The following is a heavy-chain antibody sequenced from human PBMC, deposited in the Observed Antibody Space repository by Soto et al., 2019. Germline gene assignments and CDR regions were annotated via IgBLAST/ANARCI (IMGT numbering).Heavy chain of an antibody. CDR1: GFTFSGYG. D-gene: IGHD2-15*01. J-gene: IGHJ4*02. Sequence: GGSLRLSCAVSGFTFSGYGMHWVRQSPGKGLEWVAVISYDGSNKYYADSVKGRFTISRDNSKNTLYLQMNSLRAEDTAVYYCAKDGVGSPASNWGQGTLVTVSS. CDR3: AKDGVGSPASN. CDR2: ISYDGSNK. V-gene: IGHV3-30*18.